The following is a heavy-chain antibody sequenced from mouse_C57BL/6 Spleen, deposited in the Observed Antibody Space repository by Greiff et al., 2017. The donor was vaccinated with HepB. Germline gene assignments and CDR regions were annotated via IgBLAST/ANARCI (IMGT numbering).Heavy chain of an antibody. D-gene: IGHD1-1*01. V-gene: IGHV1-19*01. Sequence: EVQLQQSGPVLVKPGASVKMSCKASGYTFTDYYMNWVKQSHGKSLEWIGVINPYNGGTSYNQKFKGKATLTVDKSSSTAYMELNSLTSEDSAVYYCARLYYGSSPQMDYWGQGTSVTVSS. CDR3: ARLYYGSSPQMDY. J-gene: IGHJ4*01. CDR2: INPYNGGT. CDR1: GYTFTDYY.